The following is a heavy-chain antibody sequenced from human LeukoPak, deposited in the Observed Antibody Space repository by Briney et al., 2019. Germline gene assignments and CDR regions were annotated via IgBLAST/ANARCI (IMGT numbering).Heavy chain of an antibody. V-gene: IGHV1-2*02. D-gene: IGHD4-23*01. CDR3: ARLKLWYYGGKEVGAFDI. CDR1: EYTFTDYY. CDR2: INPNSGGT. Sequence: ASVKVSCNASEYTFTDYYIQWVRQAPGQGLEWMGWINPNSGGTDYVENFQGRVTMTRDTSISTVYMELSRLRSDDTAVYYCARLKLWYYGGKEVGAFDIWGQGTMVTVSS. J-gene: IGHJ3*02.